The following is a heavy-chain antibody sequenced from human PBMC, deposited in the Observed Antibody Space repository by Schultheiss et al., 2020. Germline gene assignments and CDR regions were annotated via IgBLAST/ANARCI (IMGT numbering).Heavy chain of an antibody. J-gene: IGHJ6*02. CDR2: INSDGSST. CDR1: GFTFSSYS. V-gene: IGHV3-74*01. CDR3: AKELGYCTNGVCYSGYYYYYGMDV. Sequence: GESLKISCAASGFTFSSYSMNWVRQAPGKGLEWVSGINSDGSSTSYADSVKGRFTISRDNAKNTLYLQMNSLRAEDTAVYYCAKELGYCTNGVCYSGYYYYYGMDVWGRGTTVTVAS. D-gene: IGHD2-8*01.